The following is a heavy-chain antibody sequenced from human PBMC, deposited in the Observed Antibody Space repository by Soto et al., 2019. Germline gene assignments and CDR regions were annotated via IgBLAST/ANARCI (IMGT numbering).Heavy chain of an antibody. V-gene: IGHV1-69*12. D-gene: IGHD4-17*01. CDR3: ARPGDGGLRDVPLDYYYGMDV. CDR1: GGTFSSYA. CDR2: IIPIFGTA. Sequence: QVQLVQSGAEVKKPGSSVKVSCKASGGTFSSYAISWVRQAPGQGLEWMGGIIPIFGTANYAQKFQGRVTITADESTSTAYMELSSLRSEDTAVYYCARPGDGGLRDVPLDYYYGMDVWGQGTTVTVSS. J-gene: IGHJ6*02.